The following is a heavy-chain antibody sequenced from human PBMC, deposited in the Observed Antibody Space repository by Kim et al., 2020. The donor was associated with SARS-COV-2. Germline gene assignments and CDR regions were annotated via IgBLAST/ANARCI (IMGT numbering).Heavy chain of an antibody. J-gene: IGHJ4*02. Sequence: SETLSLTCAVYGGSFSGYYWSWIRQPPGKGLEWIGEINHSGSTNYNPSLKSRVTISVDTSKNQFSLKLSSVTAADTAVYYCERGGVSSGWPLDYWGQGTLVTVSS. CDR1: GGSFSGYY. CDR3: ERGGVSSGWPLDY. CDR2: INHSGST. D-gene: IGHD6-19*01. V-gene: IGHV4-34*01.